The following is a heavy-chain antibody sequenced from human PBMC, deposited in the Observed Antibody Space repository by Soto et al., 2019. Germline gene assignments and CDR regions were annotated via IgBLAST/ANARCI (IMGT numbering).Heavy chain of an antibody. CDR2: IGSSGNYI. J-gene: IGHJ4*02. V-gene: IGHV3-21*03. CDR1: GFTFSSYS. CDR3: ARARGLLWFGDY. Sequence: EVQLVDSGGGLVKPGGSLRLSCAASGFTFSSYSMIWVRQAPGKGLEWVSSIGSSGNYIYYADSVKGRFTISRDNAKSSLYLQMDSLRAEDTAVYYCARARGLLWFGDYWGQGTLVTVSS. D-gene: IGHD3-10*01.